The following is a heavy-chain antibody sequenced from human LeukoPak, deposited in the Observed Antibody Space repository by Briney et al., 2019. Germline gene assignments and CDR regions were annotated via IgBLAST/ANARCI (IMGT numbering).Heavy chain of an antibody. CDR2: IKQDGSEK. V-gene: IGHV3-7*01. J-gene: IGHJ4*02. D-gene: IGHD3-16*01. Sequence: GGSLRLSCAASGFTFSSYWMSWVRQAPGKGLEGVANIKQDGSEKYYVDSVKGRFTISRDNAKNSLYLQMNSLRAEDTAVYYCARDLGYDYVWGTTAFDYWGQGTLVTVSS. CDR3: ARDLGYDYVWGTTAFDY. CDR1: GFTFSSYW.